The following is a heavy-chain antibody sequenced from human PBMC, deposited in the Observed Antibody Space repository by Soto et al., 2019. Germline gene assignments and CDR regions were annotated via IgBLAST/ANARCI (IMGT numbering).Heavy chain of an antibody. Sequence: QVSLQESGPGLVQSSQTLSLTCTVSGGSIVSGGHYWSWIRQRPGKGLEWIGYIYYSGTTFYNPSLKSRVIISVATSKNQFSLRLNSVTAADTAVYYCARDRDGYSLFDFWGQGTLVTVSS. CDR2: IYYSGTT. CDR3: ARDRDGYSLFDF. J-gene: IGHJ4*02. V-gene: IGHV4-31*03. D-gene: IGHD4-4*01. CDR1: GGSIVSGGHY.